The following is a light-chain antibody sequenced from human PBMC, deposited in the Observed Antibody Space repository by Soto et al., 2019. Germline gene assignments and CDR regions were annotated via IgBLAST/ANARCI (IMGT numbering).Light chain of an antibody. CDR1: QSVNRY. CDR2: DTS. V-gene: IGKV3-11*01. J-gene: IGKJ5*01. CDR3: QQREHWPPIT. Sequence: EVVLTQSPATLSLSPGERATLSCRASQSVNRYLAWYQQKPGQAPRLLIYDTSNRATGIPARFSGSGSGTDFTLTISSPEPEDFAVYYCQQREHWPPITFGQGTRLEIK.